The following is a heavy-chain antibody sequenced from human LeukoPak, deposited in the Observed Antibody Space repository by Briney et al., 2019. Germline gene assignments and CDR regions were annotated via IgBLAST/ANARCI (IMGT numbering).Heavy chain of an antibody. D-gene: IGHD3-10*01. CDR1: GFTFSTYA. Sequence: PGGSLRLSCAASGFTFSTYAMGWVRQAPGKGLEWVSAISGSGGSTFYADSVKGRFTISRDNSKNTLYLQMNSLRAEDTAVYYCAKDQGVRGVIRAFDIWGQGTMVTVSS. CDR2: ISGSGGST. CDR3: AKDQGVRGVIRAFDI. V-gene: IGHV3-23*01. J-gene: IGHJ3*02.